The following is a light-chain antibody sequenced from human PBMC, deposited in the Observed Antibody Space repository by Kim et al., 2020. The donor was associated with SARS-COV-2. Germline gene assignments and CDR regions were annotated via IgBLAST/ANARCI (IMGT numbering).Light chain of an antibody. CDR3: SSLTTSGPFDIL. Sequence: QSALTQPASVSGSLGQSITMSCTGPNFDSGTFDLVSWYPQYPGKAPKLLIYDGTKRPSGVSHRFSASTSGNTASLTISGLQAEDEGDFYCSSLTTSGPFDILFGGGTKLTVL. V-gene: IGLV2-23*03. J-gene: IGLJ2*01. CDR1: NFDSGTFDL. CDR2: DGT.